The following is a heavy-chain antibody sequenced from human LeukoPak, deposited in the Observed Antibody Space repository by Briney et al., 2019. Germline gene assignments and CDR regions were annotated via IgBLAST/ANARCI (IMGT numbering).Heavy chain of an antibody. CDR2: IRSKAYGGTT. D-gene: IGHD2-15*01. J-gene: IGHJ4*02. V-gene: IGHV3-49*04. CDR1: GFTFGDYA. Sequence: GRSLRLSCTASGFTFGDYAMSWVRQAPGKGLEWVGFIRSKAYGGTTEYAASVKGRFTISRDDSKSIAYLQMNSLKTEDTAVYYCTRGSIVVVVAAILGEIDYWGQGTLVTVSS. CDR3: TRGSIVVVVAAILGEIDY.